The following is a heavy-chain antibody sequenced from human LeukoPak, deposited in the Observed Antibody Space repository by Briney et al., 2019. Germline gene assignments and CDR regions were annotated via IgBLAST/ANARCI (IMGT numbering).Heavy chain of an antibody. J-gene: IGHJ4*02. CDR3: ARGIGVDY. CDR2: INSGGTT. CDR1: GFTVSSNY. V-gene: IGHV3-66*01. Sequence: GGSLRLSCAASGFTVSSNYMAWVRQAPGKGLGWVSFINSGGTTYYADSVKGRFTISRDNSKSTLYLQMNSLRVEDTAVYYCARGIGVDYWGQGTLVTVSP. D-gene: IGHD2/OR15-2a*01.